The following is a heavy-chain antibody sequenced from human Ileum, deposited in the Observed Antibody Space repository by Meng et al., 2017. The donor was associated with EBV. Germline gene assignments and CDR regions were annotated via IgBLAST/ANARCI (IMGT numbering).Heavy chain of an antibody. J-gene: IGHJ4*02. CDR1: DDYISIKYR. CDR3: ARHSAYRQGY. CDR2: FDYSVFT. Sequence: VSPRESVPSLVKPSRTQSLTVAVSDDYISIKYRWSWVRQPPWSGLAGIGQFDYSVFTDYNPSLQSHVTISVDKSRNQVSLKLNSVTAADTAVYFCARHSAYRQGYWGQGTLVTVSS. D-gene: IGHD4-11*01. V-gene: IGHV4-4*02.